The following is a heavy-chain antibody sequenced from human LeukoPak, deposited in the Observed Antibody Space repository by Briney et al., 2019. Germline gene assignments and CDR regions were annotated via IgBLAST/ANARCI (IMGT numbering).Heavy chain of an antibody. Sequence: ASVKVSCKTSGYILTNYAIHWVRQAPGQRLECMGWINADDGNTKSSQTFQGRVTITRDTSASTAYMELTSLRSEDTAVYYCARERLGGYHFDYWGQGTLVTVSS. CDR2: INADDGNT. CDR3: ARERLGGYHFDY. J-gene: IGHJ4*02. CDR1: GYILTNYA. D-gene: IGHD2-2*01. V-gene: IGHV1-3*01.